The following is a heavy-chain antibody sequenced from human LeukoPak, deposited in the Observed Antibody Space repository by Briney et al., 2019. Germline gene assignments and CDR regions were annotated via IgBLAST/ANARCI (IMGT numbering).Heavy chain of an antibody. CDR2: IYPGDSDT. CDR3: ARFLRYCSGGSCPASLGFGY. CDR1: GYSFTSYW. V-gene: IGHV5-51*01. Sequence: GESLKISCKGSGYSFTSYWIGWVRHMPGKGLEWMGIIYPGDSDTRYSPSFQGQVTISADKSISTAYLQWSSLKASDTAMYYCARFLRYCSGGSCPASLGFGYWGQGTLVTVSS. D-gene: IGHD2-15*01. J-gene: IGHJ4*02.